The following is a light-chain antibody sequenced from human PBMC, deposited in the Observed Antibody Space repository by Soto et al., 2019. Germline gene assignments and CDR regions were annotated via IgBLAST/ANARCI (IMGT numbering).Light chain of an antibody. J-gene: IGKJ5*01. V-gene: IGKV3-20*01. Sequence: EIVLTQSPGTLSLSPGERATLSCRASQSVSSSHLAWYQQKPGQAPRLLIYGASSRATGIPDRFSGSGSGTDFPLTISRLEPEDFAVYYCQQYGSSITFGQGTRLQIK. CDR2: GAS. CDR1: QSVSSSH. CDR3: QQYGSSIT.